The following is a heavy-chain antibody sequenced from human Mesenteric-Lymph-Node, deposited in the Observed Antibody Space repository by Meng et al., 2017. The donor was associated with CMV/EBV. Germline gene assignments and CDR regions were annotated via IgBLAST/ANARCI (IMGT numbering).Heavy chain of an antibody. CDR1: GFTFDDYA. D-gene: IGHD3-3*01. V-gene: IGHV3-9*01. Sequence: SLKISCAASGFTFDDYAMHWVRQAPGKGLEWVSGISWNSGSIGYADSVKGRFTISRDNAKNSLYLQMNSLRAEDTALYYCAKDITIFGVVLASYGMDVWGQGTTVTVSS. J-gene: IGHJ6*02. CDR2: ISWNSGSI. CDR3: AKDITIFGVVLASYGMDV.